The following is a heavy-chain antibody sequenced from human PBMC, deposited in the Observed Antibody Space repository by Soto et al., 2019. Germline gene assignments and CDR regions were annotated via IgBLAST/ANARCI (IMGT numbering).Heavy chain of an antibody. J-gene: IGHJ6*02. CDR2: IYHSGST. D-gene: IGHD6-6*01. CDR3: ARDSSSYYYYYGMDV. Sequence: LSLTCAVSGYSISSGYYWSWIRQPPGKGLEWIGYIYHSGSTYYNPSLKSRVTISVDRSKNQFSLKLSSVTAADTAVYYCARDSSSYYYYYGMDVWGQGTTVTVSS. V-gene: IGHV4-30-2*01. CDR1: GYSISSGYY.